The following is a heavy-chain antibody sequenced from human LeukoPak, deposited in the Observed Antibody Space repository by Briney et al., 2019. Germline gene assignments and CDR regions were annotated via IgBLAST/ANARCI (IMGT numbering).Heavy chain of an antibody. D-gene: IGHD2-15*01. CDR1: GGTFSSYA. Sequence: ASVKVSCKASGGTFSSYAISWVRQAPGQGLEWMGGIIPIFGTANYAQKFQGRVTITTDESTSTAYMELSSPRSEDTAVYCCAFLRVALHRGDNWFDPWGQGTLVTVSS. CDR2: IIPIFGTA. V-gene: IGHV1-69*05. J-gene: IGHJ5*02. CDR3: AFLRVALHRGDNWFDP.